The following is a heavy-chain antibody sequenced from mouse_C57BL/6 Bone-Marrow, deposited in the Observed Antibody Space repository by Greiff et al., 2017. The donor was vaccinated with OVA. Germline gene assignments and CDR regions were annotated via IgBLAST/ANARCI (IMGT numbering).Heavy chain of an antibody. D-gene: IGHD1-1*02. CDR2: IYPGDGDT. CDR3: ARYARDGSLPRDV. Sequence: QVQLQQSGAELVKPGASVKISCKASGYAFSSYWMNWVKQRPGKGLEWIGQIYPGDGDTNYNGKFKGKATLTADKSSSTAYMQLSSLTSEDSAVYFCARYARDGSLPRDVWGTGTTVTVSS. V-gene: IGHV1-80*01. J-gene: IGHJ1*03. CDR1: GYAFSSYW.